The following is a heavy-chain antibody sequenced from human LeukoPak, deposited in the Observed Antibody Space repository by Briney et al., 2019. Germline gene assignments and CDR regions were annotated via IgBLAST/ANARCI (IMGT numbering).Heavy chain of an antibody. CDR3: ARVLRFLEWLPNWFDP. CDR1: GFTFSSYS. Sequence: PGGSLRLSCAAPGFTFSSYSMNWVRQAPGKGLEWVSSISSSSSYIYYADSVKGRFTISRDNAKNSLYLQMNSLRAEDTAVYYCARVLRFLEWLPNWFDPWGQGTLVTVSS. J-gene: IGHJ5*02. CDR2: ISSSSSYI. D-gene: IGHD3-3*01. V-gene: IGHV3-21*01.